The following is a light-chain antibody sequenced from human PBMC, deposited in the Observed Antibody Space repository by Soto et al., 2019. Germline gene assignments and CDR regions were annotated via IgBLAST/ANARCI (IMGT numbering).Light chain of an antibody. V-gene: IGKV3-11*01. CDR2: DAS. Sequence: EILITQAPGARSLSPGERATLSCRASQSVASRNLAWYPQKPGQAPRLLIYDASNRATGIPARFSGSGSGTDFTLTISSLEPEDFAVYYCQPRSNWPSIPSAQGTRLEIK. J-gene: IGKJ5*01. CDR1: QSVASRN. CDR3: QPRSNWPSIP.